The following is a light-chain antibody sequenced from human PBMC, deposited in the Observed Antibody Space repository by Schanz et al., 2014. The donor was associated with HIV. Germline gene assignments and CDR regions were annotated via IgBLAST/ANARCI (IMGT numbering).Light chain of an antibody. V-gene: IGKV1-5*03. CDR3: QQYAVSSWT. J-gene: IGKJ1*01. CDR2: RAS. Sequence: DVQMTQSPSSLSASVGDRVTITCRASQSLDRWLAWYQQKPGKAPRLLIYRASILQSGVPSRFSGSGSGTEFTLTISSLQPDDFATYYCQQYAVSSWTFGLGTRV. CDR1: QSLDRW.